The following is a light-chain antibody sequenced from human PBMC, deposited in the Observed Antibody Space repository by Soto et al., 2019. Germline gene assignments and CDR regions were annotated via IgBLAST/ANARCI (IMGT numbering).Light chain of an antibody. V-gene: IGLV2-14*01. CDR3: SSYTSTKVL. CDR2: EVS. CDR1: SSDVGAYDF. Sequence: QSALTQPASVSGSPGQSVTISCTGTSSDVGAYDFVSWYQQHPGKAPKVMIYEVSDRPSGVSNRFSGSKSGNTASLTISGLQAEDEAHYYCSSYTSTKVLFGGVTQLTVL. J-gene: IGLJ2*01.